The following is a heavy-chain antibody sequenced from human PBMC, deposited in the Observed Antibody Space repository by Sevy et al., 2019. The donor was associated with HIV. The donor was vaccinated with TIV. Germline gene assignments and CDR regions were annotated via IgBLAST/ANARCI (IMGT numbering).Heavy chain of an antibody. Sequence: GESLKISCAASGFTFSSYAMHWVRQAPGKGLEYVSAISSNGGSTYYANSVKGRFTISRDNSKNTLYLQMGSLRAEDMAVYYCARGRWLQFATFDYWGQGTLVTVSS. J-gene: IGHJ4*02. V-gene: IGHV3-64*01. CDR1: GFTFSSYA. CDR3: ARGRWLQFATFDY. CDR2: ISSNGGST. D-gene: IGHD5-12*01.